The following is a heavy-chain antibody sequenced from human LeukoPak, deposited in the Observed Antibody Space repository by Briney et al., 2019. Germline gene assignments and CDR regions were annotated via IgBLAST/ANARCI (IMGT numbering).Heavy chain of an antibody. J-gene: IGHJ4*02. Sequence: GGSLRLSCAALGFTLSSSATTWVRQSPGKGLEWVSANSGSVGNTYYADTVKGRFTLSRDNSKNALYLQMISLRAEDTATYFCAKVRRHSGSYGEFDYWGEGALVTVSS. CDR1: GFTLSSSA. CDR2: NSGSVGNT. V-gene: IGHV3-23*01. D-gene: IGHD5-18*01. CDR3: AKVRRHSGSYGEFDY.